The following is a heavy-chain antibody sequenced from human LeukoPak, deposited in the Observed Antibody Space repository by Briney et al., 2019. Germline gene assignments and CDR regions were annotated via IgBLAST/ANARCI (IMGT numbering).Heavy chain of an antibody. CDR1: GYTFTSYD. Sequence: ASVKVSRKASGYTFTSYDINWVRQATGQGLEWMGWMNPNSGNTGYAQKFQGRVTITRNTSISTAYMELSSLRSEDTAVYYCARGYSGYDGGYYFDYWGQGTLVTVSS. CDR2: MNPNSGNT. V-gene: IGHV1-8*03. J-gene: IGHJ4*02. D-gene: IGHD5-12*01. CDR3: ARGYSGYDGGYYFDY.